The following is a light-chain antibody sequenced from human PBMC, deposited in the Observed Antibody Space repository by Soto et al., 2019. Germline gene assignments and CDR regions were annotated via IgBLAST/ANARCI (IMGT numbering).Light chain of an antibody. Sequence: AIQMTQSPSSLSASVGDRVTITCRASQGIRSDLGWYQQKPGIAPKLLIYGASTLQSGVPSRFSGSGSGTDFTLTISSLQPEDFATYYCLQDYNHPHTFGQGTKVDIK. V-gene: IGKV1-6*01. J-gene: IGKJ2*01. CDR3: LQDYNHPHT. CDR1: QGIRSD. CDR2: GAS.